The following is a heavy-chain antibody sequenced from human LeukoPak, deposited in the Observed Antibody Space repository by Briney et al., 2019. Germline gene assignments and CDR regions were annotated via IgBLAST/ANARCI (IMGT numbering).Heavy chain of an antibody. CDR3: ARDRGDYYDSSGYYYVGDY. Sequence: ASVKVSCKASGYTFTSYGISWVRQAPGQGLEWMGGIIPIFGTANYAQKFQGRVTITADESTSTAYMELSSLRSEDTAVYYCARDRGDYYDSSGYYYVGDYWGQGTLVTASS. J-gene: IGHJ4*02. CDR2: IIPIFGTA. CDR1: GYTFTSYG. V-gene: IGHV1-69*13. D-gene: IGHD3-22*01.